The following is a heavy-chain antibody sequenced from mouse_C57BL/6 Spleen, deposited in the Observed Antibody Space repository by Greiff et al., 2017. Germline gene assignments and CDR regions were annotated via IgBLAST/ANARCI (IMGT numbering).Heavy chain of an antibody. CDR1: GFTFSSYA. CDR3: ARKGSTVVAYYYAMEY. D-gene: IGHD1-1*01. Sequence: EVQLVESGGGLVKPGGSLKLSCAASGFTFSSYAMSWVRQTPEKRLEWVATISDGGSYTYYTDNVKGRFTISRDNAKNNLYLKMGHLKTEDTAMDYCARKGSTVVAYYYAMEYWGQGTSVTVSA. J-gene: IGHJ4*01. V-gene: IGHV5-4*01. CDR2: ISDGGSYT.